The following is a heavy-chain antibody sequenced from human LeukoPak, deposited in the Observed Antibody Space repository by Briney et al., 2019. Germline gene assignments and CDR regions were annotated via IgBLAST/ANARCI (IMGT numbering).Heavy chain of an antibody. J-gene: IGHJ4*02. CDR3: ARGTDCSGGSCLDY. D-gene: IGHD2-15*01. CDR2: INPNSGGT. V-gene: IGHV1-2*06. CDR1: GYTFTGYY. Sequence: ASVKVSCKASGYTFTGYYMRWVRQAPGQGLEYMGQINPNSGGTNYAQKFQGTVTMTRDTPISTAYMELSRLRYDDTAMYYCARGTDCSGGSCLDYWGQGTQVTVSS.